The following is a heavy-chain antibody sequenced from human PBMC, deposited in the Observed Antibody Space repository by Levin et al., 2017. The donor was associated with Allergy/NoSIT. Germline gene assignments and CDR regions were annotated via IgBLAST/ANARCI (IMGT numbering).Heavy chain of an antibody. CDR1: GGTFSSYA. J-gene: IGHJ1*01. Sequence: SVKVSCKASGGTFSSYAISWVRQAPGQGLEWMGGIIPIFGTANYAQKFQGRVTITADESTSTAYMELSSLRSEDTAVYYCASSSSWVEYFQHWGQGTLVTVSS. D-gene: IGHD6-13*01. CDR2: IIPIFGTA. CDR3: ASSSSWVEYFQH. V-gene: IGHV1-69*13.